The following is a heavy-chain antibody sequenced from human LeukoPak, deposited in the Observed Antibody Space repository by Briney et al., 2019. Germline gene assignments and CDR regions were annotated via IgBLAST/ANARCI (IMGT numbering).Heavy chain of an antibody. V-gene: IGHV3-23*01. D-gene: IGHD3-22*01. CDR1: GFTFSSYA. CDR3: AEGATVMWLDSEY. CDR2: ISGSGDRK. J-gene: IGHJ4*02. Sequence: GGSLRLSCAASGFTFSSYAMSWVRQAPGKGLEWVSGISGSGDRKHYADSVKGRFSISRDNSKNTLFLQMSSLGAEDTAFYYCAEGATVMWLDSEYWGQGTLVTVSS.